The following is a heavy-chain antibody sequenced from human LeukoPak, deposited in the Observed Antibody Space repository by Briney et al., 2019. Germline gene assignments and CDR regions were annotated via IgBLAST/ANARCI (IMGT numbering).Heavy chain of an antibody. D-gene: IGHD1-26*01. CDR3: ARPVGNHFDY. J-gene: IGHJ4*02. CDR1: GFTFTSYA. Sequence: PGGSLRLSCAASGFTFTSYAMNWVRQAPGKGLEWVSYISGDSSTIYYADSVKGRFTISRDNVKNLLYLQMNSLRDEDTAVYYCARPVGNHFDYWGQGTLVTVSS. V-gene: IGHV3-48*02. CDR2: ISGDSSTI.